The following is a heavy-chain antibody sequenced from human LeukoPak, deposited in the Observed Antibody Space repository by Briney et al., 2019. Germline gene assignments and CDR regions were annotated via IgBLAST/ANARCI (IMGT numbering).Heavy chain of an antibody. D-gene: IGHD6-19*01. Sequence: GESLILSCAASGFTFSSYSMNWVRQAPGKGLEWVAVIWSDGSNKYYAASVKGRFTISRDNSKNTLYLQMNSLRAEDTAVYYCARYSSGFLDSWGQGTLVTVSS. CDR3: ARYSSGFLDS. J-gene: IGHJ4*02. CDR2: IWSDGSNK. CDR1: GFTFSSYS. V-gene: IGHV3-33*08.